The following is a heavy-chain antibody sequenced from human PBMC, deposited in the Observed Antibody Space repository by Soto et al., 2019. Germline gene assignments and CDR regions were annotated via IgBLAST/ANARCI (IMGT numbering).Heavy chain of an antibody. V-gene: IGHV4-30-4*01. J-gene: IGHJ6*02. CDR1: GGSISSGDYY. CDR2: IYYSGST. D-gene: IGHD2-2*03. Sequence: NPSETLSLTCTVSGGSISSGDYYWSWIRQPPGKGLEWIGYIYYSGSTYYNPSLKSRVTISVDTSKNQFSLKLSSVTAADTAVYYCAREPGYCSSTSCYWEGYGMDVWGQGTTVTVSS. CDR3: AREPGYCSSTSCYWEGYGMDV.